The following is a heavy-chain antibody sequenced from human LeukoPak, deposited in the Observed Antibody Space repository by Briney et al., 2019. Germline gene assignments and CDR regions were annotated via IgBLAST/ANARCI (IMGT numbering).Heavy chain of an antibody. CDR1: GDTVSSNSAA. CDR2: TYFRSKWYN. Sequence: SGPGLVKPSQTLSLTCAISGDTVSSNSAAWNWIRQSPSRGLEWLGRTYFRSKWYNDYAESVKGRISINPDTSKNQFSLQLNSVNPEDTAVYYCANFYLDNWSQGSLVTVS. CDR3: ANFYLDN. J-gene: IGHJ4*02. V-gene: IGHV6-1*01.